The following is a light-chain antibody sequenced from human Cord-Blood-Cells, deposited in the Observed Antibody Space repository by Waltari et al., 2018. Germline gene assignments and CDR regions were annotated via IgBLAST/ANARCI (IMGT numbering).Light chain of an antibody. CDR1: QSVSIN. Sequence: EIVMTQSPATLSVSLGERATLSCRAIQSVSINLAWYQQKPGQAPRRLIYGASTRATGIPARFSGSGSGTEFTLTISSLQSEDFAGYYCQQYNNWPPWTFGQGTKVEIK. J-gene: IGKJ1*01. V-gene: IGKV3-15*01. CDR3: QQYNNWPPWT. CDR2: GAS.